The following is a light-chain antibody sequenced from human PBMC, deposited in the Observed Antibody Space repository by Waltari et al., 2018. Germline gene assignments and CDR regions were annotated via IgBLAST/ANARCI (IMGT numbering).Light chain of an antibody. V-gene: IGKV1-5*03. CDR1: QSVGTW. Sequence: DIQMTQSPSTLPASVVDRVTISCRASQSVGTWLAWYQQKPGKDPKLLIYMASSLESGVPSRFSGSGSGTEFTLTISSLQPDDFATYSCQQYSSFSTFGQGTKVDI. J-gene: IGKJ2*01. CDR3: QQYSSFST. CDR2: MAS.